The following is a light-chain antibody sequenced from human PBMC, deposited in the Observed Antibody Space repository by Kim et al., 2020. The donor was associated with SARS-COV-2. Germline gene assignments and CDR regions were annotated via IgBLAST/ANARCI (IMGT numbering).Light chain of an antibody. Sequence: RVTTSCPGSTASNGNSYVYCSHNHPGAAPEPLFYMNHQRPSAVPARFPVSTSGTAASLAISGPRPDDEADYYCAACDDTRNSHWVFGGGTQLTVL. CDR2: MNH. J-gene: IGLJ3*02. CDR1: TASNGNSY. CDR3: AACDDTRNSHWV. V-gene: IGLV1-47*01.